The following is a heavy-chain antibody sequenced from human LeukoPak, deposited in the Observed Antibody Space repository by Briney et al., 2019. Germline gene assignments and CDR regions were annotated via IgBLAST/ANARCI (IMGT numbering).Heavy chain of an antibody. V-gene: IGHV3-21*01. J-gene: IGHJ6*03. D-gene: IGHD1-26*01. CDR3: AKGYGWEASYYYYYMDV. CDR2: ISSTSSYI. Sequence: GGSLRLSCAASGFIFNSHSMNWVRQAPGKGLEWVSSISSTSSYIYYADSVKSRFTISRDNAKNSLYLQMNSLRVEDTAVYYCAKGYGWEASYYYYYMDVWGKGTTVTISS. CDR1: GFIFNSHS.